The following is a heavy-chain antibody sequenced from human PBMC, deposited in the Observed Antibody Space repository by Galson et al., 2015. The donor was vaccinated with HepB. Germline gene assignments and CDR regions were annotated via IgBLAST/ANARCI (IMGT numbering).Heavy chain of an antibody. CDR2: ISYDGSNK. D-gene: IGHD3-16*01. J-gene: IGHJ3*02. CDR3: ARDIMGSAFDI. Sequence: SLRLSCAASGFTFSSYAMHWVRQAPGKGLEWVAVISYDGSNKYCADSVKGRFTISRDNSKNTLYLQMNSLRAEDTAVYYCARDIMGSAFDIWGQGTMVTVSS. CDR1: GFTFSSYA. V-gene: IGHV3-30-3*01.